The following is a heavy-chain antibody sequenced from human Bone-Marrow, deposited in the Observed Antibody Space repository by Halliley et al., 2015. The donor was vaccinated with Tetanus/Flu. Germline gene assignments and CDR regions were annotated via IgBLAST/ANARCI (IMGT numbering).Heavy chain of an antibody. D-gene: IGHD6-13*01. V-gene: IGHV3-15*05. CDR3: ATEQQMASPGFDS. J-gene: IGHJ4*02. CDR2: IKKKTDGETT. CDR1: GFTFSHAW. Sequence: SLRLSCAASGFTFSHAWMTWVRRAPGKGLEWVGRIKKKTDGETTDYAAPVKGRFTISRDDSKATLYLQMNSLKTEDTGVYYCATEQQMASPGFDSWGQGTLVTVSS.